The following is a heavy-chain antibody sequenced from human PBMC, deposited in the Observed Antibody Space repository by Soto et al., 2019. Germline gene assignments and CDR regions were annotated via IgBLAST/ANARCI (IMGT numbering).Heavy chain of an antibody. CDR1: GFTFSNYA. CDR3: ARGGGEFDY. V-gene: IGHV3-23*01. J-gene: IGHJ4*02. CDR2: ISGSGDNT. D-gene: IGHD3-16*01. Sequence: EVQLLESGGGLEQPGGSLRLSCAASGFTFSNYAMSWVRQAPGKGLEWVSAISGSGDNTHYADSVKGRFTISRDNTKNAQYPQMNSRGAEDTGLYYWARGGGEFDYWGEGTLVTVSS.